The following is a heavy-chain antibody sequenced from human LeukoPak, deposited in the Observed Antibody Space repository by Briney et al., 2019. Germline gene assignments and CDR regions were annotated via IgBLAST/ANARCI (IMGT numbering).Heavy chain of an antibody. D-gene: IGHD2-2*01. CDR3: ARTPGARYYYMDV. CDR1: GFAFSSYS. V-gene: IGHV3-48*04. J-gene: IGHJ6*03. CDR2: ISSSGTTI. Sequence: GGSLRLSCAASGFAFSSYSMNWVRQAPGKGLEWISYISSSGTTIYYADSVRGRFTISRDNAKNSLYLQMNSLRAEDTAVYYCARTPGARYYYMDVWGKGTTVTVSS.